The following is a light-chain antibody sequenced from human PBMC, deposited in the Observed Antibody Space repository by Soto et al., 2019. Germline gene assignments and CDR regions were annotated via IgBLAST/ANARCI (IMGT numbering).Light chain of an antibody. J-gene: IGLJ2*01. CDR2: DAT. CDR1: SSNVGGQDY. CDR3: CSYAASYTLA. Sequence: QSVLTQPRSVSASPGQSVTISCTGTSSNVGGQDYVSWYQQNPGKAPRLMSYDATKRPSGVPYRFSGSKSGNVASLTISGLQAEDEADYYCCSYAASYTLAFGGGTKLTVL. V-gene: IGLV2-11*01.